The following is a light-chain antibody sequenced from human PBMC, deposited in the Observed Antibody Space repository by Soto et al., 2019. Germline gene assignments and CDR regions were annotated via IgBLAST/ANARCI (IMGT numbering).Light chain of an antibody. CDR1: QSLLHSNGYNY. Sequence: DIVMTQSPLSLPVTPGEPASISCGSSQSLLHSNGYNYLDWYLQKPGQSPQLLIYLGSNRASGVTDRFSGSGSGTDFTLKISRVEAEDVGVYYCVQALQTPRTFGQGTMLEIK. CDR2: LGS. J-gene: IGKJ2*01. V-gene: IGKV2-28*01. CDR3: VQALQTPRT.